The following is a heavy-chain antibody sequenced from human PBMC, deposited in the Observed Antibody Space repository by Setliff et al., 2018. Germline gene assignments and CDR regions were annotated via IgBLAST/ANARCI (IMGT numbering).Heavy chain of an antibody. CDR3: AREGRSSTRGWYMDA. CDR2: INTSGST. D-gene: IGHD2-2*01. V-gene: IGHV4-4*07. CDR1: GGSISYNY. J-gene: IGHJ6*03. Sequence: SSETLSLTCTVSGGSISYNYWSWIRQPAGKGLQWIGRINTSGSTKYNPSLKSRVTMSVDTSKNQFSLKLSAVTAADTAVYFCAREGRSSTRGWYMDAWGKGTSVTVSS.